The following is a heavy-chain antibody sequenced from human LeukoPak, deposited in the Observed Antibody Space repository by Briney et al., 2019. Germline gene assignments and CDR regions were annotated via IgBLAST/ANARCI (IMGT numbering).Heavy chain of an antibody. CDR2: ISGSGGST. D-gene: IGHD5-12*01. CDR1: GFTFTNAW. Sequence: PGGSLRLSCVASGFTFTNAWMSWVRQAPGKGLEWVSAISGSGGSTYYADSVKGRFTISRDNSKNTLYLQMNSLRAEDTAVYYCARDPWTNSDYDGFDCWGQGTLVTDSS. V-gene: IGHV3-23*01. CDR3: ARDPWTNSDYDGFDC. J-gene: IGHJ4*02.